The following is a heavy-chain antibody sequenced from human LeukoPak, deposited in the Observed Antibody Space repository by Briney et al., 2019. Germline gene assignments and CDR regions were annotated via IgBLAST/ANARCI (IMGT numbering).Heavy chain of an antibody. D-gene: IGHD3-22*01. J-gene: IGHJ4*02. CDR3: ARSRGDSSGYYYFDY. Sequence: SETLSLTCAVYGGSFSGYYWSWIRQPPGKGLEWIGEINHSGSTNYNPSLKSRVTISVDTSENQFSLKLSSVTAADTAVYYCARSRGDSSGYYYFDYWGQGTLVTVSS. V-gene: IGHV4-34*01. CDR2: INHSGST. CDR1: GGSFSGYY.